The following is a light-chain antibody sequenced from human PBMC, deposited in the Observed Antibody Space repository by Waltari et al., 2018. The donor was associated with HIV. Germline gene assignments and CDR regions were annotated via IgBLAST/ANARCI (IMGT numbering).Light chain of an antibody. CDR1: RSNIEFNY. V-gene: IGLV1-47*01. CDR2: KNN. Sequence: QSVLTQPPSASGTPGQRIIISCSGRRSNIEFNYVHWFQHLPGTAPTLLIQKNNPRTSGVPDRCSASKSGTSASLASRGLRSEDEADYYCGAWDDSLSAWVFGGGTKLSVL. CDR3: GAWDDSLSAWV. J-gene: IGLJ3*02.